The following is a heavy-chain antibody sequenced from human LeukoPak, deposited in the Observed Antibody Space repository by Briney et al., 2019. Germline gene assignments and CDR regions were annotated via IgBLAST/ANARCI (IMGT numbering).Heavy chain of an antibody. V-gene: IGHV3-23*01. CDR1: GFTFSSYA. CDR2: ITGSGGGT. D-gene: IGHD6-6*01. Sequence: GGSLRLSCAASGFTFSSYAMSWVRQAPGKGLEWVSGITGSGGGTYYADSVKVRFTISRDSSSSTLFLQMKSLRAEDTATYYCAKEVAAGRKGIDYWGQGILVTVSS. J-gene: IGHJ4*02. CDR3: AKEVAAGRKGIDY.